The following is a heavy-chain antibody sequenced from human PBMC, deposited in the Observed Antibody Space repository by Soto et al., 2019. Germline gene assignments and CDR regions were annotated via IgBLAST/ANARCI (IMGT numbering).Heavy chain of an antibody. CDR2: MNPNSGGT. V-gene: IGHV1-2*02. CDR1: GYTFTSYD. J-gene: IGHJ6*02. CDR3: ARDPYCSSTSCYSSYYYGMDV. Sequence: QVQLVQSGAEVKKPGASVKVSCKASGYTFTSYDINWVRQATGQGLEWMGWMNPNSGGTNYAQKFQGRVTMTRDTSISTAYMELSRLRSDDTAVYYCARDPYCSSTSCYSSYYYGMDVWGQGTTVTVSS. D-gene: IGHD2-2*01.